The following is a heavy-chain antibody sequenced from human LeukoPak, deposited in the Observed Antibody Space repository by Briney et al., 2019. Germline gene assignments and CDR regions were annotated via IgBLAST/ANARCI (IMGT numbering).Heavy chain of an antibody. J-gene: IGHJ6*03. CDR3: AKGAGYMDV. V-gene: IGHV3-21*04. CDR1: GFTFDEYG. D-gene: IGHD3-10*01. Sequence: PGGSLRLSCATTGFTFDEYGMSWVRQAPGKGLEWVSSISRSSSYINYVDSVKGRFTISRDNAKNSLYLQMNSLRAEDTAVYYCAKGAGYMDVWGKGTTVTVSS. CDR2: ISRSSSYI.